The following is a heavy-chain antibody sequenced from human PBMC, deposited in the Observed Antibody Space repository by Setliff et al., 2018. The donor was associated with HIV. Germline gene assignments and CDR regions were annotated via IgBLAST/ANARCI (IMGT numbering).Heavy chain of an antibody. CDR3: ARHFSIFGVTIISNDAFDI. CDR1: GGSISSSSYY. D-gene: IGHD3-3*01. J-gene: IGHJ3*02. Sequence: TSETLSLTCTVSGGSISSSSYYWGWVRQPPGKGLEWIGSVYYSGTTYYNPSLTSRVTIYVDTSKNQFSLKLTSVTAADTALYYCARHFSIFGVTIISNDAFDIWGRGTMVTVSS. CDR2: VYYSGTT. V-gene: IGHV4-39*01.